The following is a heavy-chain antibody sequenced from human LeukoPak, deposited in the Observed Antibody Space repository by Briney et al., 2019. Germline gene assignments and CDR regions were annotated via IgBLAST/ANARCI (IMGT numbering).Heavy chain of an antibody. J-gene: IGHJ4*02. CDR3: AKRMGSSGYQESY. V-gene: IGHV3-23*01. Sequence: PGGSLRLSCAASGFIFSSYAMSWVRQAPGKGLEWVSAISGSGDSTYYADSVKGRFTISRDNSKNTLYLQMNSLRAEDTAVYYCAKRMGSSGYQESYWGQGTLVTASS. CDR1: GFIFSSYA. D-gene: IGHD3-22*01. CDR2: ISGSGDST.